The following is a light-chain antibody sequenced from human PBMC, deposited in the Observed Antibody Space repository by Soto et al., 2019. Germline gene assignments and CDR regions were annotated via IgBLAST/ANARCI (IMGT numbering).Light chain of an antibody. V-gene: IGKV3-15*01. CDR1: QSVSSN. Sequence: EIVMTQSPATLSVSPGERATLSCRASQSVSSNLAWYQQKPGQAPRLLIYGASTRATGIPARFSGSRSGTEFTLTISSLQSEDFAVYYCQHYNNWPPITFGQGTRLEIK. J-gene: IGKJ5*01. CDR2: GAS. CDR3: QHYNNWPPIT.